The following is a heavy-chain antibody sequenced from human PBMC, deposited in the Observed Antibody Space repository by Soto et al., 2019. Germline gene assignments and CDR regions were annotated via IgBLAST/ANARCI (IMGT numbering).Heavy chain of an antibody. D-gene: IGHD2-15*01. CDR2: IYYTGST. J-gene: IGHJ4*02. Sequence: QVQLQESGPGLVKPSETLSLTCTVSGGSISGYXXXXXXXXXXXXXXXXGYIYYTGSTDYNPSLKSRVTISLDTPKSQFSLKLSSVTAADTAVYXXAXVHRYCSGGSCYLIDYWGQGTLVTVSS. V-gene: IGHV4-59*01. CDR1: GGSISGYX. CDR3: AXVHRYCSGGSCYLIDY.